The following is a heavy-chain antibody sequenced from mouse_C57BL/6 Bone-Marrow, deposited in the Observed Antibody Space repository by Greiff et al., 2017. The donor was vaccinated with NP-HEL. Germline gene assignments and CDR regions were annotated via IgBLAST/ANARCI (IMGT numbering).Heavy chain of an antibody. J-gene: IGHJ4*01. Sequence: EVKLQESGGGLVKPGGSLKLSCAASGFTFSSYAMSWVRQTPEKRLEWVATISDGGSYTYYPDNVKGRFTISRDNAKNNLYLQMSHLKSEDTAMYYCARGLVTYYAMDYWGQGTSVTVSS. CDR2: ISDGGSYT. CDR1: GFTFSSYA. V-gene: IGHV5-4*03. D-gene: IGHD2-10*02. CDR3: ARGLVTYYAMDY.